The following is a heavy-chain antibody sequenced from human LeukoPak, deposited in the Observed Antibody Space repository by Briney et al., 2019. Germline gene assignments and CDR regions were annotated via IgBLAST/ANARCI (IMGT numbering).Heavy chain of an antibody. D-gene: IGHD1-26*01. CDR3: AREVGATMSHFDS. V-gene: IGHV1-2*02. J-gene: IGHJ4*02. CDR2: INPSSGGT. Sequence: RRASVKVSCKASGYSFTGHYMHWGRQAPGQGLEGMGWINPSSGGTHYAQKFQASVTMTRDTSISTAYMELSRLRSDDTAVYYCAREVGATMSHFDSWGQGTLVTVSA. CDR1: GYSFTGHY.